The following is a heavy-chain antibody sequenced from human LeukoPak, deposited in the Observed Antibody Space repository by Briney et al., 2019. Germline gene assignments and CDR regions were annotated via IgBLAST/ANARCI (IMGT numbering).Heavy chain of an antibody. CDR2: IYSGGTT. Sequence: GGSLRHSCAASGFTVSSNYMSWVRQAPGKGLEGVSVIYSGGTTYYTDSVKGRFTISRDNSKNTLYLQMNSLGAEDTAMYYCAREARGRVYYDRVRGTLVTVSS. D-gene: IGHD2-8*01. J-gene: IGHJ4*02. CDR3: AREARGRVYYD. CDR1: GFTVSSNY. V-gene: IGHV3-53*01.